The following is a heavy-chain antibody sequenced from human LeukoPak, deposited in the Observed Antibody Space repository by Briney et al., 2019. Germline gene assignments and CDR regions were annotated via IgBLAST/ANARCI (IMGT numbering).Heavy chain of an antibody. CDR3: ARNVQYYPYGMDV. CDR1: GFTFSSYS. Sequence: PGGSLRLSCAASGFTFSSYSMSWVRQAPGKGLEWVSSISSSSSSIYHADSVKGRFTISRDNAKNSLSLQMNSLRAEDTAVYYCARNVQYYPYGMDVWGQGTTVPVS. J-gene: IGHJ6*02. D-gene: IGHD3-10*02. CDR2: ISSSSSSI. V-gene: IGHV3-21*06.